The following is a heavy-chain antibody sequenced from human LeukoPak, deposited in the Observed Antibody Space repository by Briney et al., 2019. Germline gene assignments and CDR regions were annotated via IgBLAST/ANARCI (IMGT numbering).Heavy chain of an antibody. D-gene: IGHD2-15*01. CDR2: INHNGNVN. CDR3: ARAALRYCSGGSCYEGFDY. CDR1: GFTFSSYW. J-gene: IGHJ4*02. V-gene: IGHV3-7*01. Sequence: GGSLRLSCAASGFTFSSYWMNWARQAPGKGLEWVASINHNGNVNYYVDSVKGRFTISRDNAKNSLYLQMNSLRAEDTAVYYCARAALRYCSGGSCYEGFDYWGQGTLVTVSS.